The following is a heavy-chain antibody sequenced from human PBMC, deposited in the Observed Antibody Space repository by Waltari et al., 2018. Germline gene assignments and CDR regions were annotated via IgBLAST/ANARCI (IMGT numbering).Heavy chain of an antibody. V-gene: IGHV3-23*01. CDR1: GFSFGNYA. CDR2: ISGSGDSI. Sequence: ELQLLESGGGFVQPGGSLRRLCAASGFSFGNYAMTWVRQAPGKGLEWVSGISGSGDSIYYAYSVKGRFTISRDNSKNTLTLQVNSLRGEDTAVYYCARLNDDHDFQALDFWGQGTLVTVSS. J-gene: IGHJ4*02. D-gene: IGHD1-1*01. CDR3: ARLNDDHDFQALDF.